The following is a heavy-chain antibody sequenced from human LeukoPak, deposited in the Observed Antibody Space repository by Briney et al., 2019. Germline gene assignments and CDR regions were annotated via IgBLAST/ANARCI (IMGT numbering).Heavy chain of an antibody. Sequence: PSETLSLTCAVYGGSFSGYYWSWIRQPAGKGLEWIGRIYTSGSTNYNPSLKSRVTMSVDTSKNQFSLKLSSVTAADTAVYYCARDPTGIAAAGTGNWFDPWGQGTLVTVSS. J-gene: IGHJ5*02. CDR3: ARDPTGIAAAGTGNWFDP. CDR1: GGSFSGYY. V-gene: IGHV4-4*07. D-gene: IGHD6-13*01. CDR2: IYTSGST.